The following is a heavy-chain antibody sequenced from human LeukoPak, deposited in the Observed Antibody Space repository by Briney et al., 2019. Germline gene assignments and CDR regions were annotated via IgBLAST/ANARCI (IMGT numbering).Heavy chain of an antibody. CDR3: ARVLPYYDFWSGTPRSGWFDY. CDR2: INHSGST. CDR1: GGSFSGYY. Sequence: PSETLSLTCAVYGGSFSGYYWSWIRQPPGKGLEWIGEINHSGSTNYNPSLKSRVTISVDTSKNQFSLKLSSVTAADTAVYYCARVLPYYDFWSGTPRSGWFDYWGQGTLVTVSS. J-gene: IGHJ4*02. V-gene: IGHV4-34*01. D-gene: IGHD3-3*01.